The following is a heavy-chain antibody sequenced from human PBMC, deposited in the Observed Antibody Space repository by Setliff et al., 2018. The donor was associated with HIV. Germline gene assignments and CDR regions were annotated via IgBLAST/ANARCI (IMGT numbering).Heavy chain of an antibody. CDR3: ARDRTDYYGSGSYSLRFDP. CDR1: GGSISSSNW. CDR2: IYHSGST. V-gene: IGHV4-4*02. Sequence: SETLSLTCAVSGGSISSSNWWSWVRQPPGKGLEWIGEIYHSGSTNYNPSLKSRVTISVDKSKNQFSLKLSPVTAADTAVYYCARDRTDYYGSGSYSLRFDPWGQGTLVTSPQ. J-gene: IGHJ5*02. D-gene: IGHD3-10*01.